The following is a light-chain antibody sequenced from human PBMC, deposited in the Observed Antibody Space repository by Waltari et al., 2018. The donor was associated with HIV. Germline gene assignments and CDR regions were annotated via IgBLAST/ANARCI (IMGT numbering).Light chain of an antibody. Sequence: QSVLTQPPSASGTPGQRVTISCSGSSSHIGSTTVNWYQQLPGTAPQLPIYSYNLRPSGVPDRFSGSKSGTSASLAISGLQSEDEADYYCAAWDDSLKGPIFGGGTKVTVL. CDR2: SYN. CDR3: AAWDDSLKGPI. J-gene: IGLJ2*01. CDR1: SSHIGSTT. V-gene: IGLV1-44*01.